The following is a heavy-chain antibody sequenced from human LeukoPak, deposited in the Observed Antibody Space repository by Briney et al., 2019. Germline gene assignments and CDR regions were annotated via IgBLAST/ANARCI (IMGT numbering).Heavy chain of an antibody. CDR2: IYYSGST. CDR3: ARQYYYYSHLDV. J-gene: IGHJ6*02. CDR1: GGSISSYY. V-gene: IGHV4-59*08. Sequence: PSETLSLTCTVSGGSISSYYWSWIRQPPGKGLEWIGYIYYSGSTNYNPSLKSRVTISVDRSKNQFSLKPSSVTAADTAVYYCARQYYYYSHLDVWGQGTTVTVSS.